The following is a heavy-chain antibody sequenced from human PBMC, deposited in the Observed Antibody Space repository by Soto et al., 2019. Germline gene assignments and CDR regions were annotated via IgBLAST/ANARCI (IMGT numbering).Heavy chain of an antibody. J-gene: IGHJ5*02. V-gene: IGHV3-23*01. D-gene: IGHD2-15*01. CDR1: GFTFSSYA. CDR2: ISGSGGST. CDR3: AKDGTQDIVVVVAAYNRRLYNWFDP. Sequence: GGSLRLSCAASGFTFSSYAMSWVRQAPGKGLEWVSAISGSGGSTYYADSVKGRFTISRDNSKNTLYLQMNSLRAEDTAVYYCAKDGTQDIVVVVAAYNRRLYNWFDPWGQGTLVTVSS.